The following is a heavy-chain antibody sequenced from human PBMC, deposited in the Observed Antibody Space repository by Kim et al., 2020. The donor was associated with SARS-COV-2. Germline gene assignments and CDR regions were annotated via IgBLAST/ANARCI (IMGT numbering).Heavy chain of an antibody. V-gene: IGHV3-30*01. CDR3: ARDRIIWGIAVRPDLDY. Sequence: VKGRFTISRDNSKNTLYLQMNSLRAEDTAVYYCARDRIIWGIAVRPDLDYWGQGTLVTVSS. J-gene: IGHJ4*02. D-gene: IGHD6-6*01.